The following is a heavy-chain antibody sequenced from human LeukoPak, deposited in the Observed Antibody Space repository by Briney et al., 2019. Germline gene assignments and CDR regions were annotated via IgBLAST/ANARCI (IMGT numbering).Heavy chain of an antibody. J-gene: IGHJ4*02. D-gene: IGHD3-3*01. CDR2: ISSSGSTI. Sequence: GGSLRLSCAASGFTFSSYEMNWVRQAPGKGLEWVSYISSSGSTIYYADSVEGRFTISRDNSKNTLYLQMNSLRAEDTAVYYCARAGVGYAYWGQGTLVTVSS. V-gene: IGHV3-48*03. CDR1: GFTFSSYE. CDR3: ARAGVGYAY.